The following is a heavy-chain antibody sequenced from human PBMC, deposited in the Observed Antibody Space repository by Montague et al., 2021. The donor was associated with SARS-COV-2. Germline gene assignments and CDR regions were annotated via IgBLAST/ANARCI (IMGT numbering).Heavy chain of an antibody. CDR3: ARHSKLWLVLGGGYYFDY. Sequence: SETLSLTCTVSGGSISSSSYYWGWIRQPPGKGLEWIGSIYYSGSTYYNPSLKSRVTISVDTSKNQFSLKLSSVTAADTAVYYCARHSKLWLVLGGGYYFDYWGQGTLVTVSS. J-gene: IGHJ4*02. CDR1: GGSISSSSYY. CDR2: IYYSGST. D-gene: IGHD6-19*01. V-gene: IGHV4-39*01.